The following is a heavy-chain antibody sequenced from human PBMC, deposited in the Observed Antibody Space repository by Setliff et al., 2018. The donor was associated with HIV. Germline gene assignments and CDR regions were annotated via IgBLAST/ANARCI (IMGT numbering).Heavy chain of an antibody. CDR3: ARVLLRTNAVYGVVSNQFDP. V-gene: IGHV3-7*03. Sequence: GGSLRLSCAASGFTFSSYWMSWVRQAPGKGLEWVANIKQDGSEKYYVDSVKGRFTISRDNAKKSLYLQMNSLRAEDTAVYYCARVLLRTNAVYGVVSNQFDPWGQGTLVTVSS. D-gene: IGHD2-8*01. CDR2: IKQDGSEK. J-gene: IGHJ5*02. CDR1: GFTFSSYW.